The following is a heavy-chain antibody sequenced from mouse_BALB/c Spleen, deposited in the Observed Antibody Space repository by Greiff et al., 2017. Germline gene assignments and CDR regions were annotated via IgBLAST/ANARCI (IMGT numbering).Heavy chain of an antibody. Sequence: QVQLKQSGPELVRPGVSVKISCKGSSYTFTDYAMHWVKQSHAKSLEWIGVISTYYGNTNYNQKFKGKATMTVDKSSSTAYMELARLTSEDSAVYYCARRDRSYWYFDVWGAGTTVTVSS. CDR1: SYTFTDYA. CDR3: ARRDRSYWYFDV. V-gene: IGHV1-67*01. D-gene: IGHD2-14*01. J-gene: IGHJ1*01. CDR2: ISTYYGNT.